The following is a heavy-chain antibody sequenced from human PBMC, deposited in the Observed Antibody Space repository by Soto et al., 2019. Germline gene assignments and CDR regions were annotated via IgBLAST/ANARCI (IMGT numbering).Heavy chain of an antibody. Sequence: SETLSLTCAVYGGSFSGYYWSWISQPPGKGLEWIGEINHSGSTNYNPSLKSRVTISVDTSKNQFSLKLSSVTAADTAVYYCAVSGPRLLIFDYWGQGTLVTVSS. CDR1: GGSFSGYY. J-gene: IGHJ4*02. CDR2: INHSGST. V-gene: IGHV4-34*01. CDR3: AVSGPRLLIFDY. D-gene: IGHD2-15*01.